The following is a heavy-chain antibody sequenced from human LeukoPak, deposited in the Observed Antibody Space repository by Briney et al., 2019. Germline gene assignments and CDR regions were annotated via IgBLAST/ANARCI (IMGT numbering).Heavy chain of an antibody. CDR1: GGSISSYY. V-gene: IGHV4-59*01. CDR2: IYYSGST. D-gene: IGHD6-13*01. CDR3: ARSRYSSSPKELFDY. J-gene: IGHJ4*02. Sequence: PSETLSLTCTVSGGSISSYYWSWIRQPPGKGLEWIGYIYYSGSTNYNPSLKSRVTISVDTSKNQFSLKLSSVTAADTAVYYCARSRYSSSPKELFDYWGQGTLVTVSS.